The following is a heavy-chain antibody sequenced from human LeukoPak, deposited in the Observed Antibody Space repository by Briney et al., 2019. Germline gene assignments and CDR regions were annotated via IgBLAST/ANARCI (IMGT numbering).Heavy chain of an antibody. Sequence: SVKVSCKASGYTFSSYAISWVRQAPGQGLEWMGRIIPILGIANYAQKFQGRVTITADKSTSTAYMELSSLRSEDTAVYYCARVGSYYYDSSGYPDPWGQGTLVTVSS. CDR1: GYTFSSYA. V-gene: IGHV1-69*04. CDR3: ARVGSYYYDSSGYPDP. J-gene: IGHJ5*02. D-gene: IGHD3-22*01. CDR2: IIPILGIA.